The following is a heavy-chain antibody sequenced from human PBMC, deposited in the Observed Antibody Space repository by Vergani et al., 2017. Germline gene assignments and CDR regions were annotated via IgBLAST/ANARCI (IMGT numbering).Heavy chain of an antibody. Sequence: QVQLQQWGAGVVKPSGTLSLTCAVFGESFSSFYWSWIRQPPGTGLECIGEINNDGHTNYNPSLESRVTVSRDTAKNQFSLNLLSVTAADTAMYYCAVRPRINLVGGGIVTKRTFDYWSQGSLVTVSS. CDR2: INNDGHT. CDR1: GESFSSFY. CDR3: AVRPRINLVGGGIVTKRTFDY. D-gene: IGHD3-10*01. V-gene: IGHV4-34*02. J-gene: IGHJ4*02.